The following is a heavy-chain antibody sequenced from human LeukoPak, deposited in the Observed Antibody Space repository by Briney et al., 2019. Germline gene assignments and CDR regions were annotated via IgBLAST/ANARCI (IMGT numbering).Heavy chain of an antibody. CDR3: AREMATIDDAFDI. D-gene: IGHD5-24*01. CDR2: IIPIFGTA. J-gene: IGHJ3*02. CDR1: GGTFSSYA. V-gene: IGHV1-69*13. Sequence: ASVKVSCKASGGTFSSYAISWVRQAPGQGLEWMGGIIPIFGTANYAQKFQGSVAITADESTSTAYMELSSLRSEDTAVYYCAREMATIDDAFDIWGQGTMVTVSS.